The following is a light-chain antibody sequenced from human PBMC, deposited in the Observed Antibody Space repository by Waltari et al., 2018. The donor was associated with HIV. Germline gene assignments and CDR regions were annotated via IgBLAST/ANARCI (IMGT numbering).Light chain of an antibody. CDR3: SSYTSSSPGV. V-gene: IGLV2-14*01. CDR2: EVS. CDR1: SSDVGGYNY. J-gene: IGLJ3*02. Sequence: QSALTQPASVSGSPGQSITISCTGTSSDVGGYNYVPWYQQHPGKAPKLMIYEVSNRPSGVSNRFSGSKSGNTASLTISGLQAEDEADYYCSSYTSSSPGVFGGGTKLTVL.